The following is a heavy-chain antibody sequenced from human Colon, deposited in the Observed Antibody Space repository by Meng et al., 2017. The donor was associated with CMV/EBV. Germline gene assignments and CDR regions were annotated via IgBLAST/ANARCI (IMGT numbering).Heavy chain of an antibody. CDR3: AKWRGYGNGMDV. CDR1: GFTFDNFA. Sequence: GESLKISCVASGFTFDNFAMHWVRQAPGKGLEWVSIVHSGDSRTQYADSVKGRFTISRDDSKSTVHLQMSSLRAEDTATYYCAKWRGYGNGMDVWGQGTTVTVSS. D-gene: IGHD2-15*01. CDR2: VHSGDSRT. J-gene: IGHJ6*02. V-gene: IGHV3-23*03.